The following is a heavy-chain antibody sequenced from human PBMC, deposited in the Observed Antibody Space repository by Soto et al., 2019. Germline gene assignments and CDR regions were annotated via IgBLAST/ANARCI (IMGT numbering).Heavy chain of an antibody. CDR3: ARGPGADKIDC. V-gene: IGHV4-30-4*01. Sequence: QVQLQESGPGLVEPSQTLSLTCTVSGGSVSSGGYFWSWIRQPPGEGLEWIGHIYNSGSTYSNPSLRGRVTTSVDTSKSQFSLKVSSVTAADAAVYYCARGPGADKIDCWGQGTLVTVSS. J-gene: IGHJ4*02. CDR2: IYNSGST. CDR1: GGSVSSGGYF.